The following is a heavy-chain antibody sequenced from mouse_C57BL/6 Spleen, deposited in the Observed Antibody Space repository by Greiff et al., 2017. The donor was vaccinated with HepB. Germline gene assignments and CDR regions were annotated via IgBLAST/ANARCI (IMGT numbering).Heavy chain of an antibody. CDR2: IYPGDGDT. V-gene: IGHV1-82*01. D-gene: IGHD4-1*02. Sequence: VKLQQSGPELVKPGASVKISCKASGYAFSSSWMNWVKQRPGKGLEWIGRIYPGDGDTNYNGKFKGKATLTADKSSSTAYMQLSSLTSEDSAVYFCARATGGGFYAMDYWGQGTSVTVSS. CDR1: GYAFSSSW. J-gene: IGHJ4*01. CDR3: ARATGGGFYAMDY.